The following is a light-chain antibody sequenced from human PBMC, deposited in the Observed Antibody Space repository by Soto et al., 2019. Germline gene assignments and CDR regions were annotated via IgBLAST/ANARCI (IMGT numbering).Light chain of an antibody. J-gene: IGLJ1*01. Sequence: QSVLTQPASVSGSPGQSITISCTGTSSDVGLYDYVSWYQQHPGKAPQLMIYAVSNRPSGVSNRFSASKSGNTASLFISGLQAEDEADYYCSLYKSDSTYVFGLATKVAV. CDR1: SSDVGLYDY. CDR2: AVS. CDR3: SLYKSDSTYV. V-gene: IGLV2-14*01.